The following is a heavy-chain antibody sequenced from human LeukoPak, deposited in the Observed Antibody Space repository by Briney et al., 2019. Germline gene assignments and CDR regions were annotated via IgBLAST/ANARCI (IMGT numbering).Heavy chain of an antibody. D-gene: IGHD2-15*01. CDR2: IYYSGST. J-gene: IGHJ4*02. CDR3: ARGYCSGGSCYPTHTDY. V-gene: IGHV4-59*01. CDR1: GGSIGSYY. Sequence: KPSETLSLTCTVSGGSIGSYYWSWIRQPPGKGLEWIGYIYYSGSTNYNPSLKSRVTISVDTSKNQFSLKLSSVTAADTAVYYCARGYCSGGSCYPTHTDYWGQGTLVTVSS.